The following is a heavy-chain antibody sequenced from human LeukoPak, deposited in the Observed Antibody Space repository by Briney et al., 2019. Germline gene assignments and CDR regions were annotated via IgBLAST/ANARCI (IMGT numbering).Heavy chain of an antibody. CDR1: GFTFSSYS. V-gene: IGHV3-48*01. J-gene: IGHJ4*02. D-gene: IGHD1-26*01. CDR2: ISSSSSTI. CDR3: ARDVKGRWELLGSHDY. Sequence: GGSLRLSCAASGFTFSSYSMNWVRQAPGKGLEWVSYISSSSSTIYYADSVKGRFTISRDNAKNSLYLQMNSLRAEDTAVYYCARDVKGRWELLGSHDYWGLGTLVTVSS.